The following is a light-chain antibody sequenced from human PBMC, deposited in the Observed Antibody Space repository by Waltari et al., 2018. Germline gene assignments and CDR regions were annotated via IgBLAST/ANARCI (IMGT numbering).Light chain of an antibody. CDR1: FSDVGAYHF. V-gene: IGLV2-14*01. CDR3: SSYTTRGTWV. CDR2: DFS. J-gene: IGLJ3*02. Sequence: QSALTQPASVSGSPGQSITLSCTGAFSDVGAYHFVPWYRHLPGDAPKLLIYDFSHRPSGVSDRLSGSKSGNTASLTISGLQPEDEADYFCSSYTTRGTWVFGGGTKLTVL.